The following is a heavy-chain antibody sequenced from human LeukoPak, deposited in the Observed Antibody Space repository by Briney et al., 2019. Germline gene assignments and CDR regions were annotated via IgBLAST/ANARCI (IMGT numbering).Heavy chain of an antibody. CDR1: GYTFTSYG. Sequence: ASVKVSCKASGYTFTSYGISWVRQAPGQGLEWMGWISAYNGNTNYARKLQGRVTMTTDTSTSTAYMELRSLRSDDTAVYYCARVVYGSGSNLNWFDPWGQGTLVTVSS. J-gene: IGHJ5*02. CDR2: ISAYNGNT. V-gene: IGHV1-18*01. D-gene: IGHD3-10*01. CDR3: ARVVYGSGSNLNWFDP.